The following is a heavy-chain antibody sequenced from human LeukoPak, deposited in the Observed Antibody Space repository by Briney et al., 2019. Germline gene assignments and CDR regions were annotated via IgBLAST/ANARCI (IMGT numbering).Heavy chain of an antibody. CDR3: ARDSVGYYGSGSYYKFDY. CDR1: GFTFSSYE. Sequence: PGGSLRLSCAASGFTFSSYEMNWVRQAPGKGLEWVSSISSSSSYIYYADSVKGRFTISRDNAKNSLYLQMNSLRAEDTAVYYCARDSVGYYGSGSYYKFDYWGQGTLVTVSS. D-gene: IGHD3-10*01. J-gene: IGHJ4*02. CDR2: ISSSSSYI. V-gene: IGHV3-21*01.